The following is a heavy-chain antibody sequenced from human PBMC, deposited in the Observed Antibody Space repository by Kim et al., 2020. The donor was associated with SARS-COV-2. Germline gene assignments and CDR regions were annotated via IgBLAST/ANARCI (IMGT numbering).Heavy chain of an antibody. D-gene: IGHD3-10*01. Sequence: GGSLRLSCTASGFTFGDYAMSWFRQAPGKGLEWVGFIRSKAYGGTTEYAASVKGRFTISRDDSKSIAYLQMNSLKTEDTAVYYCTRAPARITMVRGGVGMDVWGQGTTVTVSS. J-gene: IGHJ6*02. CDR3: TRAPARITMVRGGVGMDV. V-gene: IGHV3-49*03. CDR1: GFTFGDYA. CDR2: IRSKAYGGTT.